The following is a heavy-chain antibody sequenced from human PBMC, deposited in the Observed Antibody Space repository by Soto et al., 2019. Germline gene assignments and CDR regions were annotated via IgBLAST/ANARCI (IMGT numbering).Heavy chain of an antibody. J-gene: IGHJ4*02. CDR1: GGSFSGYY. Sequence: QVQLQQWGAGLLKPSETLSLTCAVYGGSFSGYYWSWICQPPGKGLEWIGEINYSGNTNYNPSLKSRVSISVDTSKNQLFLNMSSVTAADTAMYYCARHHVRGRTIVGAAEYWGQGTLVTVSS. D-gene: IGHD1-26*01. V-gene: IGHV4-34*01. CDR2: INYSGNT. CDR3: ARHHVRGRTIVGAAEY.